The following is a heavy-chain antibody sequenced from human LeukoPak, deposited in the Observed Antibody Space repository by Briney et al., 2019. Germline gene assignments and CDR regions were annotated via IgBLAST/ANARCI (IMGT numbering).Heavy chain of an antibody. Sequence: GGSLRLSCETSGVTFSSFSLNWVRQAPGKGLEWLSYISSSSRSKYHADSVKGRFIVSRDNAKNSLYLQMDSLRAEDTALYYCASQSSGSSTRAPDFWGQGTLVTVSS. CDR2: ISSSSRSK. D-gene: IGHD1-26*01. CDR3: ASQSSGSSTRAPDF. CDR1: GVTFSSFS. V-gene: IGHV3-48*04. J-gene: IGHJ4*02.